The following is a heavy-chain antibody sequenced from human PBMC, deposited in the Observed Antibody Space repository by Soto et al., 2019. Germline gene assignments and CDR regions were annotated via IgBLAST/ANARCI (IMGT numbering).Heavy chain of an antibody. CDR3: FRGGVTSRTFDY. CDR2: IFPDDSDT. J-gene: IGHJ4*02. V-gene: IGHV5-51*01. CDR1: GYIIKNYW. D-gene: IGHD3-16*01. Sequence: GESLKISCKASGYIIKNYWIGWVRQMPGQGLEWMGIIFPDDSDTRYSPSFQGHVTITVDKSISTAYVQWSSLKASDSAIYYCFRGGVTSRTFDYWGQGTLVTVSS.